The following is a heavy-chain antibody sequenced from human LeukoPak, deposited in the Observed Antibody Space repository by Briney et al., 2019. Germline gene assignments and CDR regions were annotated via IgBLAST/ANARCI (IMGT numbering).Heavy chain of an antibody. CDR1: GFTFSSYA. Sequence: GGSLRLSCAASGFTFSSYAMSWVRQAPRKGLEWVSSISISGDGTYYADSVKGRFTISRDISKNTLYLQMSSLSPEDTAVYHCAKRDSSGHYYFDYWGQGTLVTVSA. CDR3: AKRDSSGHYYFDY. D-gene: IGHD3-22*01. V-gene: IGHV3-23*01. CDR2: ISISGDGT. J-gene: IGHJ4*02.